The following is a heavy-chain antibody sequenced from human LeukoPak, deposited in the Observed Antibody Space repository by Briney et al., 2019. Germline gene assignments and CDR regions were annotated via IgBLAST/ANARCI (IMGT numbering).Heavy chain of an antibody. Sequence: GESLKISCKGSGYSFTSYWIGWVRQMPGKGLEWMGIIYPGDSDTRYSPSFQGQVTISADQSISTAYLQWSSLKASDTAMYYCARLRTYYYDSSGYYPDGGSWFDPWGQGTLVTVSS. V-gene: IGHV5-51*01. CDR3: ARLRTYYYDSSGYYPDGGSWFDP. CDR2: IYPGDSDT. CDR1: GYSFTSYW. J-gene: IGHJ5*02. D-gene: IGHD3-22*01.